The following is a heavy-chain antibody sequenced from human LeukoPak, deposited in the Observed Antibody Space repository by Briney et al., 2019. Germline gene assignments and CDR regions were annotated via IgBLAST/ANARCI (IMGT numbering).Heavy chain of an antibody. CDR3: ALGRIAARLYSPSDP. CDR1: GGTFISYA. CDR2: IIPIFGTA. D-gene: IGHD6-6*01. Sequence: SVKVSCMASGGTFISYAISWVRQAPGQGLEWMGGIIPIFGTANYAQKFQGRVTITADESTSTAYMELSSLRSEDTAVYYCALGRIAARLYSPSDPWGQGTLVTVSS. V-gene: IGHV1-69*13. J-gene: IGHJ5*02.